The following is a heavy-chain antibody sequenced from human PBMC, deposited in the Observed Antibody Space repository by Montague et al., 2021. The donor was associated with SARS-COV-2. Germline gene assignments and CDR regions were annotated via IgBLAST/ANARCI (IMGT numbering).Heavy chain of an antibody. V-gene: IGHV3-21*01. Sequence: SLRLSCAASGFTLSSYSMNWVRQAPGKGLEWVSSISSSSSYIYYADSVKGRFTISRDNAKNSLYLQMNSLRAEDTAVYYCAREFRTYYYDSSGDAFDIWGQGTMVTVSS. D-gene: IGHD3-22*01. CDR2: ISSSSSYI. CDR3: AREFRTYYYDSSGDAFDI. CDR1: GFTLSSYS. J-gene: IGHJ3*02.